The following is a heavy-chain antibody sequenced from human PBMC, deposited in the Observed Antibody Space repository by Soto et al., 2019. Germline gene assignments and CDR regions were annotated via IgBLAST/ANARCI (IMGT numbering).Heavy chain of an antibody. V-gene: IGHV4-34*01. Sequence: QVQLQQWGAGLLKPSETLSLTCAVYGGSFSGYYWSWIRQPPGKGLEWIGEINHSGSTNYNPSLKSRVTISVDTSKNQFSLKLSSVTAADTAVYYCARERFLEWLLVPPLDYYMDVWGKGTTVTVSS. J-gene: IGHJ6*03. D-gene: IGHD3-3*01. CDR1: GGSFSGYY. CDR2: INHSGST. CDR3: ARERFLEWLLVPPLDYYMDV.